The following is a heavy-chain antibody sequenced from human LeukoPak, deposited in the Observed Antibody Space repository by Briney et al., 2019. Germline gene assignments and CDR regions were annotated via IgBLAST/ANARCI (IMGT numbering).Heavy chain of an antibody. Sequence: PSQTLSLTCTVSGGSISSGGYYWSWIRQHPGKGLEWIGYIYYSGSTYYNPSLKSRVTISVDTSKNQFSLKLSSVTAADTAVYYCARDQYSGYDSDAFDIWGQGTMVTVSS. J-gene: IGHJ3*02. CDR3: ARDQYSGYDSDAFDI. V-gene: IGHV4-31*03. CDR1: GGSISSGGYY. CDR2: IYYSGST. D-gene: IGHD5-12*01.